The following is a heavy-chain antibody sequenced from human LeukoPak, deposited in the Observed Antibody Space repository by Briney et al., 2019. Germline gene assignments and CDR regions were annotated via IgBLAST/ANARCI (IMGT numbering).Heavy chain of an antibody. CDR2: IIPIFGTA. Sequence: SVKVSCKASGGTFSSYAISWVRQAPGQGLEWMGGIIPIFGTADYAQKFQGRVTITADESTSTAYMELSSLRSEDTAVYYCARELIVVVTAIPRVAAFDIWGQGTMVTVSS. CDR1: GGTFSSYA. J-gene: IGHJ3*02. V-gene: IGHV1-69*01. CDR3: ARELIVVVTAIPRVAAFDI. D-gene: IGHD2-21*02.